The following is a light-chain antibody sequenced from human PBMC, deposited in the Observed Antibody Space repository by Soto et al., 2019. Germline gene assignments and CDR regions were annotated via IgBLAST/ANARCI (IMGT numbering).Light chain of an antibody. CDR2: NNI. CDR3: AAWDDSLNGRV. CDR1: SSNIGSNT. J-gene: IGLJ1*01. Sequence: QPVLTQPPSASGTPGQRVTISCSGSSSNIGSNTVNWYQQLPGTAPKVLIYNNIQRPSGVPDRFSGSKSGTSASLAISGLQSEDEADYYCAAWDDSLNGRVFGAGTKLTVL. V-gene: IGLV1-44*01.